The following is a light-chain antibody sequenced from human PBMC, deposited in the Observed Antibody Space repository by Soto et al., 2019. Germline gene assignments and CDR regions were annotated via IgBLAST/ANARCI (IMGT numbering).Light chain of an antibody. CDR1: EILSSSY. J-gene: IGKJ2*01. V-gene: IGKV3-20*01. Sequence: EIVLTQSPGTLSLSPGERATLSCRASEILSSSYLVWYQQKPGQAPRLLIYAASRRATGIPDRFSGSGSATKYTLLINTLEPDEFAVYYCQQQGTFGQGTKLEIK. CDR2: AAS. CDR3: QQQGT.